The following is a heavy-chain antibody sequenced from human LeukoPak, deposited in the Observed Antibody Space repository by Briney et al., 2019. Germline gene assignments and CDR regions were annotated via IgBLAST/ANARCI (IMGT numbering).Heavy chain of an antibody. CDR2: IIPIFGTA. D-gene: IGHD3-22*01. V-gene: IGHV1-69*05. Sequence: GSSVKVSCRASGGTFSSYAISWVRQAPGQGLEWMGRIIPIFGTANYAQKFQGRVTITTDESTSTAYMELSSLRSEDTAVYYCARALTDDSSGQDWYFDLWGRGTLVTASS. CDR1: GGTFSSYA. J-gene: IGHJ2*01. CDR3: ARALTDDSSGQDWYFDL.